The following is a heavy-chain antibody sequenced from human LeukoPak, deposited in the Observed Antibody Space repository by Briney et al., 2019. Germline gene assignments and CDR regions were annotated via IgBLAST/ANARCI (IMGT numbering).Heavy chain of an antibody. Sequence: ASVKVSCKASGYTFSDYYIHWVRQAPGQGLEWMGWINPNSGGTNYAQKFQGRVTMTRDTSISTAYMELSSLRSEDTAVYYCARGGYVWGSSRLGDYFDYWGPGTLVTVSS. CDR2: INPNSGGT. V-gene: IGHV1-2*02. CDR3: ARGGYVWGSSRLGDYFDY. D-gene: IGHD3-16*02. CDR1: GYTFSDYY. J-gene: IGHJ4*02.